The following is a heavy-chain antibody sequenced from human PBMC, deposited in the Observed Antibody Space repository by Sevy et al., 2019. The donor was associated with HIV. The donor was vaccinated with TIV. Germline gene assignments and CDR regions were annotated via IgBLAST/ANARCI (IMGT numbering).Heavy chain of an antibody. D-gene: IGHD3-22*01. Sequence: GGSLRLSCAASGFTFSSVGMHWVRQAPGKGLEWLSHISDDGGAESYADSVKGRFTISRDNSKNTLYLQMNSLRGEDTAVYYCAKDRRGYSPFEYWGQGILVTVSS. CDR3: AKDRRGYSPFEY. J-gene: IGHJ4*02. CDR2: ISDDGGAE. V-gene: IGHV3-30*18. CDR1: GFTFSSVG.